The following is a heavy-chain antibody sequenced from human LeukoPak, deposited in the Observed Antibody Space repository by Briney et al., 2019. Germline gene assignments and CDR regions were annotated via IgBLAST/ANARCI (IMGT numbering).Heavy chain of an antibody. Sequence: GGSLRLSCAASGFIVSSNYMGWVRQAPGKGLEWVSVICSSGSTYYPDSVKGRFTVSRDDSKNTLYLQMNSLRAEDSAVYYCARLAVVYFDSWGQGTLVTVSS. J-gene: IGHJ4*02. V-gene: IGHV3-66*04. CDR3: ARLAVVYFDS. CDR1: GFIVSSNY. D-gene: IGHD5-18*01. CDR2: ICSSGST.